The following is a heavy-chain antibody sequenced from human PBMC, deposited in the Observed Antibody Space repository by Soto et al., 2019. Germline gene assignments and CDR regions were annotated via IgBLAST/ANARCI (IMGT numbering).Heavy chain of an antibody. J-gene: IGHJ4*02. Sequence: GGSLRLSCVVSEFTFSSSWMHWVRQGPGKGLVWVSRVNSDGSYINYADSVKGRFTTSRDNAKNMLYLQMNSLRAEDTALYYCVTGWSEYWGQGTLVTVSS. CDR1: EFTFSSSW. CDR2: VNSDGSYI. D-gene: IGHD2-15*01. V-gene: IGHV3-74*01. CDR3: VTGWSEY.